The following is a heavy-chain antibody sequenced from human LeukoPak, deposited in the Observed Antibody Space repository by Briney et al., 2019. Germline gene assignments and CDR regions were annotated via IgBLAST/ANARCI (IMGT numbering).Heavy chain of an antibody. D-gene: IGHD6-19*01. CDR3: ARILDSAWGELGY. Sequence: GGSLRLSCAASGFTLSSYWMLWVRQVPGKGLVWVSRINNDGSATSYADSVKGRFTISRDNSKNTLYLQMNSLRAEDTAVYYCARILDSAWGELGYWGQGTLVTVSS. CDR2: INNDGSAT. CDR1: GFTLSSYW. J-gene: IGHJ4*02. V-gene: IGHV3-74*01.